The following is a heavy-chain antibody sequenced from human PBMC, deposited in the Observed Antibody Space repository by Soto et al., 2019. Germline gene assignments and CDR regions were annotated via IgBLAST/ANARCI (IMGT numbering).Heavy chain of an antibody. D-gene: IGHD3-10*01. J-gene: IGHJ4*02. CDR3: AREVYYYGSGSYSDY. CDR2: IPPTTTPM. Sequence: PGGSLRLSCAASGFTFSTYSMVWVRQAPGKGLEWLSYIPPTTTPMYYVDSVKGRFTISRDNSKNTLYLQMNNLRAEDTAVYYCAREVYYYGSGSYSDYWGQGTLVTVSS. V-gene: IGHV3-48*01. CDR1: GFTFSTYS.